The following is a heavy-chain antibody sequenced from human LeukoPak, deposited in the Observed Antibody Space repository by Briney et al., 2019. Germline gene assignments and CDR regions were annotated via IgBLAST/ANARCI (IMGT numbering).Heavy chain of an antibody. J-gene: IGHJ5*02. CDR3: VKSQDYYGQFDP. D-gene: IGHD3-10*01. V-gene: IGHV3-64D*08. CDR1: GFTFSSHA. CDR2: ISSNGGST. Sequence: GGSLRLSCSASGFTFSSHAMYWVRQAPGKGLESVSGISSNGGSTYYADSVKGRFTISRDNSKNTLYLQMSSLRGEDTALYYRVKSQDYYGQFDPWGRGTLVTVSS.